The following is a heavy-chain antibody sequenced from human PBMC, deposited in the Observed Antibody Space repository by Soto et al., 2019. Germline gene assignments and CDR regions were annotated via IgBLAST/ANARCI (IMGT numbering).Heavy chain of an antibody. D-gene: IGHD5-12*01. CDR2: ISYDGSNK. CDR3: AKEDSGQTGWYQGYYGMDV. Sequence: QVQLVESGGGVVQPGRSLRLSCAASGFTFTSSSYGMHWVRQAPGKGLEWVAVISYDGSNKYYADSVKGRFTISRDNSKNTLYLQMNSLRAEDTAVYYCAKEDSGQTGWYQGYYGMDVWGQGTTVTVSS. CDR1: GFTFTSSSYG. V-gene: IGHV3-30*18. J-gene: IGHJ6*02.